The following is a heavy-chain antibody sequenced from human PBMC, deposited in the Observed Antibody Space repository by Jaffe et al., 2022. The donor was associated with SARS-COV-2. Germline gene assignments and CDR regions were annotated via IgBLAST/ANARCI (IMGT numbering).Heavy chain of an antibody. D-gene: IGHD5-18*01. J-gene: IGHJ6*03. Sequence: EVQLVESGGGLVQPGGSLRLSCAASGFTFSSYAMSWVRQAPGKGLEWVSAISGSGGSTYYADSVKGRFTISRDNSKNTLYLQMNSLRAEDTAVYYCARKTAMVGLGYYYYYMDVWGKGTTVTVSS. CDR3: ARKTAMVGLGYYYYYMDV. CDR1: GFTFSSYA. V-gene: IGHV3-23*04. CDR2: ISGSGGST.